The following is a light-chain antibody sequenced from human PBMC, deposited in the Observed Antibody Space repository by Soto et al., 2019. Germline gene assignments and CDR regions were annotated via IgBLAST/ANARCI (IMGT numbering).Light chain of an antibody. CDR1: SSDVGSYML. CDR2: EGS. Sequence: QSALTQPASVSGSPGQSITISCSGTSSDVGSYMLVSWYQQHPGKAPKLKIYEGSKRPSGVSNRFSGSKSGNTASLTISGLQAEDEADYYCCSYTSSSTLVVFGGGTKLTVL. V-gene: IGLV2-14*02. J-gene: IGLJ2*01. CDR3: CSYTSSSTLVV.